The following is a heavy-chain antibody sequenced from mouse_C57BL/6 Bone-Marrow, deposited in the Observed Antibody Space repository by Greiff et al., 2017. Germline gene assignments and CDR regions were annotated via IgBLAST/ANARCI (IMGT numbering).Heavy chain of an antibody. Sequence: VQLQQPGAELVRPGSSVKLSCKASGYTFTSYWMDWVKQRPGQGLEWIGNIYPSDSETHYNQKFKDKATLTVDKSSSTAYMQLSSLTSEDSAVYYSARVGLRRAYWGQGTRVTVSA. V-gene: IGHV1-61*01. D-gene: IGHD2-4*01. CDR1: GYTFTSYW. CDR2: IYPSDSET. CDR3: ARVGLRRAY. J-gene: IGHJ3*01.